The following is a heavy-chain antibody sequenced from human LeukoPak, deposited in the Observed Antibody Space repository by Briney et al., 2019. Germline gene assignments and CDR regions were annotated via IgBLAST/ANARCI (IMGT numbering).Heavy chain of an antibody. Sequence: PSETLPLTCTVSGGSISSSSYYWGWIRQPPGKGLEWIGSIYYSGSTYYNPSLKSRVTISVDTSKNQFSLKLSSVTAADTAVYYCASRNPQSSGYSNYYYGMDVWGQGTTVTVSS. J-gene: IGHJ6*02. CDR3: ASRNPQSSGYSNYYYGMDV. V-gene: IGHV4-39*07. CDR2: IYYSGST. D-gene: IGHD3-22*01. CDR1: GGSISSSSYY.